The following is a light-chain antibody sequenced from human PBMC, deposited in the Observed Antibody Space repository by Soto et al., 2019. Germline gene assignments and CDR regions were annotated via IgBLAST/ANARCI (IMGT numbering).Light chain of an antibody. CDR3: QQYDNWPPT. CDR2: GAS. CDR1: QSIGSN. Sequence: EIVMTQSPDTLSVSPGERATLSCRASQSIGSNLAWYQQRPGRGPRLLIYGASTRATGIPARFRGSGSGTEFTLNINGLQSEDFVVYYCQQYDNWPPTFGGGTKVDIK. V-gene: IGKV3-15*01. J-gene: IGKJ4*01.